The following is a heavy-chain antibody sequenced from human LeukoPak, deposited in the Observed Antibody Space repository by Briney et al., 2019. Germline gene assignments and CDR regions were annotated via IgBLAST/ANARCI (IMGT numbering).Heavy chain of an antibody. Sequence: PSETLSLTCTVSGGSISSYYWSWIRQPPGKGLEWIGYIYYSGSTNYNPSLKSRVTISVDTSKNQFSLKLSSVTAADTAVYYCARLDDGSGSYPPHWGQGTLVTVSS. V-gene: IGHV4-59*08. J-gene: IGHJ4*02. D-gene: IGHD3-10*01. CDR1: GGSISSYY. CDR2: IYYSGST. CDR3: ARLDDGSGSYPPH.